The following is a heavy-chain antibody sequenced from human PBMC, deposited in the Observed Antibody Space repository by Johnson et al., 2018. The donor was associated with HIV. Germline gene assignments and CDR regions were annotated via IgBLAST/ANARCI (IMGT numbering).Heavy chain of an antibody. D-gene: IGHD3-22*01. Sequence: VQLVESGGGVVRPGGSLRLSCAASGFTFDDYGMTWVRQVPGKGLEWVCGINWHGGSTGYADSVRGRFTISSDNSKNTLYLQMNSLRAEDTAVYYCARSNSISMIVLVTGGAFDIWGQGTMVTVSS. CDR2: INWHGGST. V-gene: IGHV3-20*04. CDR1: GFTFDDYG. J-gene: IGHJ3*02. CDR3: ARSNSISMIVLVTGGAFDI.